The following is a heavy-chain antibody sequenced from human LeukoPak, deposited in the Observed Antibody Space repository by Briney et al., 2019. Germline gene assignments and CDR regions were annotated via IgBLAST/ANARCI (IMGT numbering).Heavy chain of an antibody. CDR3: ARRSGYSGNWRGPAAFDI. D-gene: IGHD6-13*01. J-gene: IGHJ3*02. V-gene: IGHV1-69*13. Sequence: SVKVSCKASGGTFSSYAISWVRQAPGQGLEWMGGIIPIFGTANYAQKFQGRVTITADESTSTAYMELSSLRSEDTAVYYCARRSGYSGNWRGPAAFDIWGQGTMVTVSS. CDR1: GGTFSSYA. CDR2: IIPIFGTA.